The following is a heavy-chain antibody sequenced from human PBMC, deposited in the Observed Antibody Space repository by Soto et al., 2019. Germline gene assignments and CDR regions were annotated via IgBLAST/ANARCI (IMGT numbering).Heavy chain of an antibody. Sequence: GGSLRLSCAASGFTFSNFWMSWVRQTPGRGLEWVANIKQDGSEKKYVDSVKGRFTISRDNAKYSLYLQMNSLRAEDTAVYYCARTTILLPAAANRGAPYNCYGLDVWGQGTTVTVSS. J-gene: IGHJ6*02. D-gene: IGHD2-2*01. CDR3: ARTTILLPAAANRGAPYNCYGLDV. CDR1: GFTFSNFW. V-gene: IGHV3-7*03. CDR2: IKQDGSEK.